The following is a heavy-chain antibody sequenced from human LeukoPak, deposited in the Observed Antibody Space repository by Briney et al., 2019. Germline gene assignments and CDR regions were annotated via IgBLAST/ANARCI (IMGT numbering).Heavy chain of an antibody. CDR1: GGSISSYY. CDR3: ARDYGGNSITFGI. V-gene: IGHV4-59*01. Sequence: SENLSLTCTVSGGSISSYYWSWIRQPPGKGLEWIGYIAYSGSTIYNPSLKSRVTITLDTSKNLFSLKLTSVTAADTAVYYCARDYGGNSITFGIWGQGTMVTVSS. D-gene: IGHD4-23*01. J-gene: IGHJ3*02. CDR2: IAYSGST.